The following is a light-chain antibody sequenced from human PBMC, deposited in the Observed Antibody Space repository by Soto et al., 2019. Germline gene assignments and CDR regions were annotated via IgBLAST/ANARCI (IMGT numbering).Light chain of an antibody. V-gene: IGKV3-20*01. CDR2: GVS. CDR3: QQYDTSKT. CDR1: QIIRDNY. Sequence: EVVLTQSPGTLSLSPGERATLSCRASQIIRDNYLAWYQQRPGQAPRLLISGVSSRATGIPDRVSGRGSGTDFTLSISRLEPEDFAVYYCQQYDTSKTFGQGTKVEIK. J-gene: IGKJ1*01.